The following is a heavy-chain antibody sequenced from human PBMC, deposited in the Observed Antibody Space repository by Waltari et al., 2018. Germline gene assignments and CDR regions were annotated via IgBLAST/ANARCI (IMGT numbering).Heavy chain of an antibody. V-gene: IGHV3-74*01. CDR1: GFTFSSYW. CDR3: ARISWGSRVLAAPFDY. J-gene: IGHJ4*02. D-gene: IGHD2-15*01. CDR2: SNSDVTST. Sequence: EVQLVESGGGLVQPGGSLRLSCAASGFTFSSYWMHWVRQAPGKGLVLVSRSNSDVTSTSYADSVKGRFTISRDSAKNTLYLQMNSLRAEDTAVYYCARISWGSRVLAAPFDYWGQVTLVTVSS.